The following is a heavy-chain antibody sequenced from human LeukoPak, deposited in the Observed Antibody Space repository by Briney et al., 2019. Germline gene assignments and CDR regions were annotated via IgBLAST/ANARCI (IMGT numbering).Heavy chain of an antibody. CDR3: ARDPGPYCTTTTCYVDY. Sequence: SGSTNYNPSLKSRVTISLDTSKNQFSLKLSSVTAADTAVYYCARDPGPYCTTTTCYVDYWGQGTLVTVSS. CDR2: SGST. D-gene: IGHD2-2*01. J-gene: IGHJ4*02. V-gene: IGHV4-59*01.